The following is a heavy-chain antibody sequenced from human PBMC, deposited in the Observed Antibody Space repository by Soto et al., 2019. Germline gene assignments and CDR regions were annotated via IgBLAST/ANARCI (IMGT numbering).Heavy chain of an antibody. J-gene: IGHJ3*02. CDR1: GFTFSNAW. CDR2: IKSKTDGGTT. CDR3: TTVWRIYSSGWYDAFDI. V-gene: IGHV3-15*01. Sequence: EVQLVESGGGLVKPGGSLRLSCAASGFTFSNAWMSWVRQAPGKGLEWVGRIKSKTDGGTTDYAAPVKGRFTISRDDSKHTLYLQMNSLKTEDTAVYYCTTVWRIYSSGWYDAFDIWGQGTMVTVSS. D-gene: IGHD6-19*01.